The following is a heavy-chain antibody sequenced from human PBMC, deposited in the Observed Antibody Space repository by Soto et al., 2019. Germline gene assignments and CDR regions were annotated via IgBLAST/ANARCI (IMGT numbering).Heavy chain of an antibody. V-gene: IGHV4-34*01. CDR2: INHSGST. CDR1: GGSFSGYY. J-gene: IGHJ4*02. Sequence: SETLSLTCAVYGGSFSGYYWSWIRQPPGKGLEWIGEINHSGSTNYNPSLKSRVTISVDTSKNQFSLKLSSVTAADTAVYYCARGPRYYLDYWGQGTLVTVSS. CDR3: ARGPRYYLDY.